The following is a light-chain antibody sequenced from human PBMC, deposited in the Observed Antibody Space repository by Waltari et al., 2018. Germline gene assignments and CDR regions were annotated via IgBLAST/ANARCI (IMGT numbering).Light chain of an antibody. CDR2: NVS. V-gene: IGLV2-14*03. CDR1: SSDIGNYNY. J-gene: IGLJ3*02. Sequence: QSALTQPAPVSGSPGQSITISCNGTSSDIGNYNYVSWYQQYPGKAPKLMIDNVSDRPSGISNRFSGSKSGNTASLTISGLQAEDEADYYCSSYTTSSTWVFGGGTKLTVL. CDR3: SSYTTSSTWV.